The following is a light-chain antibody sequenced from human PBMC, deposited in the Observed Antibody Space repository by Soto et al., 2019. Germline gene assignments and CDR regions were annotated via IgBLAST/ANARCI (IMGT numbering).Light chain of an antibody. CDR1: KLRNKY. J-gene: IGLJ2*01. CDR3: QAWDSSTVV. Sequence: SSELTQPPSVSVSPGQTASITCSGAKLRNKYACWYQQKQGQSPVLVIYQDSKRPSGIPERFSGSNSGNTATLTISGTQAMDEADYYCQAWDSSTVVFGGGTKLTVL. V-gene: IGLV3-1*01. CDR2: QDS.